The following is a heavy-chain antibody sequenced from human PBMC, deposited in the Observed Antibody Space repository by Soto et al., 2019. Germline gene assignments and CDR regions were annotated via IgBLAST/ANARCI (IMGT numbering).Heavy chain of an antibody. CDR2: IYSGGST. Sequence: GGSLRLSCAASGFTVSSNYMSWVRQAPGKGLEWVSVIYSGGSTYYADSVKGRFTISRDNSKNTLYLQMNSLRAEDTAVYYCARHRGSGYYHAWGLTSQVDAFDIWGQGTMVTVSS. D-gene: IGHD3-3*01. CDR1: GFTVSSNY. V-gene: IGHV3-66*04. CDR3: ARHRGSGYYHAWGLTSQVDAFDI. J-gene: IGHJ3*02.